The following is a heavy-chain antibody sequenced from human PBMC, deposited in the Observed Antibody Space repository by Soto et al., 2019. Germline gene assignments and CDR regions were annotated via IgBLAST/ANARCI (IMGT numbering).Heavy chain of an antibody. CDR1: GGSICSSSYY. V-gene: IGHV4-39*07. Sequence: SETLSLTCTVSGGSICSSSYYWGWLRQPPGKGLEWIGSIYYSGSTYYNPSLKSRVTISVDTSKNQFSLKLSSVTAADTAVYYCARGYYDSSGQSNTFDIWGQGTMVTVSS. CDR2: IYYSGST. J-gene: IGHJ3*02. CDR3: ARGYYDSSGQSNTFDI. D-gene: IGHD3-22*01.